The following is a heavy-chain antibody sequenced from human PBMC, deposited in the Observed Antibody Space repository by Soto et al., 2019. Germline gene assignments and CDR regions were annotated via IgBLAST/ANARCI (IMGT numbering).Heavy chain of an antibody. CDR1: GGSVNNDSYY. Sequence: SETLSLTCTVSGGSVNNDSYYWSWIRQPPGKGLEWIGYIYYSGSTKYNPSLKSRVTISVDTSKNQFSLRLSSVTAADTAVYYCARDYWDIGLSFDYWGPGTLVTVSS. CDR2: IYYSGST. V-gene: IGHV4-61*01. CDR3: ARDYWDIGLSFDY. D-gene: IGHD1-26*01. J-gene: IGHJ4*02.